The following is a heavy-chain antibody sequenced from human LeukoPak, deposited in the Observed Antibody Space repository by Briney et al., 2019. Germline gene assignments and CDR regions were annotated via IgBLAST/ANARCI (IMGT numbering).Heavy chain of an antibody. CDR1: GGSINRYN. J-gene: IGHJ4*02. Sequence: SETLSLTCTVSGGSINRYNWNWIRQPPGEGVEWIGDISYSWTTNYNPSLKSRVTMSVDTSKKQFSLKLTSATAADTAVYYCARGDDYKSTLFDYWGQGTLVTVSS. D-gene: IGHD5-12*01. CDR3: ARGDDYKSTLFDY. V-gene: IGHV4-59*01. CDR2: ISYSWTT.